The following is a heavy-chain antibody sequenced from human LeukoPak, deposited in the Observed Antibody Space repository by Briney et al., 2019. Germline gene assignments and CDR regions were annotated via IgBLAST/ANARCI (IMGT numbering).Heavy chain of an antibody. J-gene: IGHJ3*02. CDR2: IGTAGDT. Sequence: GGSLRLSCAASGFTFSSYDMHWVRQATGKGLEWVSAIGTAGDTYYPGSVKGRFTISRENAKNSLYLQMNSLRAGDTAVYYCARAVDYYAFDIWGQGTMVTVSS. D-gene: IGHD4-11*01. CDR1: GFTFSSYD. CDR3: ARAVDYYAFDI. V-gene: IGHV3-13*01.